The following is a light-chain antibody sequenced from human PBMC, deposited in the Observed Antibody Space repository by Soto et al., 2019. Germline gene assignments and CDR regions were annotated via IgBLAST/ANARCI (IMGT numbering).Light chain of an antibody. J-gene: IGLJ2*01. Sequence: QSALTQPASVSGSPGQSITISCTGTSSDVGGYNYVSWYQQHPGKAPKLMIYDVSNRPSGVSNPFSGSKSGNTASLTISGLQAEDEADYYCSSYTSSSTLYVVFGGGPKLTVL. CDR3: SSYTSSSTLYVV. V-gene: IGLV2-14*01. CDR2: DVS. CDR1: SSDVGGYNY.